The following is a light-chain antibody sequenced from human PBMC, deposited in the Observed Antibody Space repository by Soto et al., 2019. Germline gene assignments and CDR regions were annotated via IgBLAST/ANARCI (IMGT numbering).Light chain of an antibody. CDR1: QSISSY. J-gene: IGKJ5*01. V-gene: IGKV1-39*01. CDR2: AAS. Sequence: QAGSSLSVSVVTGFTIPCRASQSISSYLNWYQQKPGKAPKLLIYAASSLQSGVPSRFSGSGSGTDFTLTISSLQPEDFATYYCQQTYSASHFGQGTRLEIK. CDR3: QQTYSASH.